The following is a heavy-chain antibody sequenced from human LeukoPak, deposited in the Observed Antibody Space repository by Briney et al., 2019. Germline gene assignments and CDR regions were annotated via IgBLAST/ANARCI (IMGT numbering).Heavy chain of an antibody. D-gene: IGHD3-22*01. V-gene: IGHV4-39*07. CDR1: GGSISSTSYY. CDR3: ARHVVTLPGVDAFDI. CDR2: ISYSGST. Sequence: PSETLSLTCTVSGGSISSTSYYWGWIRQPPGKGLEWIGSISYSGSTYYNPSLKSRVTISVDTSKNQFSLKLSSVTAADTAVYYCARHVVTLPGVDAFDIWGQGTMVTVSS. J-gene: IGHJ3*02.